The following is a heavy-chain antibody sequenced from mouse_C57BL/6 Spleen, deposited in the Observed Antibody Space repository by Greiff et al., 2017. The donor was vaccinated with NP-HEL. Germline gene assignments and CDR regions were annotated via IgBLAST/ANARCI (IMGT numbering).Heavy chain of an antibody. Sequence: VQLKESGAELVRPGASVKLSCTASGFNIKDDYMHWVKQRPEQGLEWIGWIDPENGDTEYASKFQGKATITADTSSNTAYLQLSSLTSEDTAVYYCTKAYYGNYEGYWGQGTTLTVSS. J-gene: IGHJ2*01. CDR1: GFNIKDDY. V-gene: IGHV14-4*01. D-gene: IGHD2-10*01. CDR3: TKAYYGNYEGY. CDR2: IDPENGDT.